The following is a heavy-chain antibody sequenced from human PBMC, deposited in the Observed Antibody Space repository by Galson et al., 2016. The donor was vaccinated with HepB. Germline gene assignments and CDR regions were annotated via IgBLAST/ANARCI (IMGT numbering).Heavy chain of an antibody. CDR1: EFMFTNYV. Sequence: SLRLSCAGSEFMFTNYVTSWVRQAPGKGLEWVSGFSGLGDRTYYADSVKGRFTISRDNSKSTLYLQMNSLRAEDTAVYYCAKGMYCTTDVCYPPRKHFYYYAMDVWGQGTLVTVSS. CDR3: AKGMYCTTDVCYPPRKHFYYYAMDV. J-gene: IGHJ6*02. D-gene: IGHD2-8*01. V-gene: IGHV3-23*01. CDR2: FSGLGDRT.